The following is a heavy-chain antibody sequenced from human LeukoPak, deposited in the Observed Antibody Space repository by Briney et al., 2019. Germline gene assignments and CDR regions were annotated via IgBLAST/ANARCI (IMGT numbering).Heavy chain of an antibody. CDR3: ARGTAVAGTDY. D-gene: IGHD6-19*01. J-gene: IGHJ4*02. Sequence: SETLSLTCTVSGCSISSYYWSWIRQPPGKGLEWIGYIYYSGSTNYNPSLKSRVTISVDTSKNQFSLKLSSVTAADTAVYYWARGTAVAGTDYWGQGTLVTVSS. CDR2: IYYSGST. CDR1: GCSISSYY. V-gene: IGHV4-59*01.